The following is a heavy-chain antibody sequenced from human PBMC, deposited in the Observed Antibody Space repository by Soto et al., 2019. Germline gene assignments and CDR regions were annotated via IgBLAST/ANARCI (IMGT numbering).Heavy chain of an antibody. Sequence: LRLSCAASGFTFSSYSMNWVRQAPGKGLEWVSSISSSSSYIYYADSVKGRFTISRDNAKNSLYLQMNSLRAEDTAVYYCARGLDCSSTSCYTPYYYYGMDVWGQGTTVTVSS. CDR2: ISSSSSYI. J-gene: IGHJ6*02. D-gene: IGHD2-2*02. CDR3: ARGLDCSSTSCYTPYYYYGMDV. CDR1: GFTFSSYS. V-gene: IGHV3-21*01.